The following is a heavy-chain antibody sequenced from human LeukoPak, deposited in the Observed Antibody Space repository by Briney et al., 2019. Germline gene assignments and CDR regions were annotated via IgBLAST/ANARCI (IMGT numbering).Heavy chain of an antibody. CDR2: IIAYNGNT. Sequence: ASVKVSCKASGYTFTSYGISWVRQAPGQGLEWMGWIIAYNGNTNYEQKLQGRVTMTTDTSTSTAYMELRSLRSDGTAVYYCARERLLRYFDWLLSGAFDIWGQGTMVTVSS. V-gene: IGHV1-18*01. J-gene: IGHJ3*02. D-gene: IGHD3-9*01. CDR1: GYTFTSYG. CDR3: ARERLLRYFDWLLSGAFDI.